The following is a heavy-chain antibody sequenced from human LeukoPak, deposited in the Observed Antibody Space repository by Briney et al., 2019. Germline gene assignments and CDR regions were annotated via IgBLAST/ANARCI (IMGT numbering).Heavy chain of an antibody. CDR2: ISYDGSNK. V-gene: IGHV3-30*18. CDR3: AKDRNGGYSYGLFDY. Sequence: QPGRSLRLSCAASGFTISSYGMHWVRQTPGKGLEWVAVISYDGSNKYYADSVKGRFTISRDNSKNTLYLQMNSLRAEDTAVYYCAKDRNGGYSYGLFDYWGQGTLVTVSS. D-gene: IGHD5-18*01. CDR1: GFTISSYG. J-gene: IGHJ4*02.